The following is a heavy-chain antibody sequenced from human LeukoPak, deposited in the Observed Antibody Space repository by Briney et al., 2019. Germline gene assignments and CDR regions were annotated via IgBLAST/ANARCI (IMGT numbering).Heavy chain of an antibody. CDR1: GFTFNNYA. J-gene: IGHJ4*02. V-gene: IGHV3-23*01. Sequence: GGSLRLSCAASGFTFNNYAMSWVRQAPGKGLEWVSTISSSGANTYYADSVKGRFTISRDNSKNTLYLQMNSLRAEDTAIYYCAKARIIAVGWAQFDSWGQGSLVTVSS. CDR3: AKARIIAVGWAQFDS. D-gene: IGHD2-21*01. CDR2: ISSSGANT.